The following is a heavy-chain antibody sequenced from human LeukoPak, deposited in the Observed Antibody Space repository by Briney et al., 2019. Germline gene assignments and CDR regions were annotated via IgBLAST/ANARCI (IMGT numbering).Heavy chain of an antibody. J-gene: IGHJ4*02. V-gene: IGHV4-4*09. Sequence: SETLSLTCTVSGGSISSYYWSWIRQPPGKGLEWIGYIYTSGSTNYNPSLKSRVTISVDTSKNQFSLKLGSVTAADTAVYYCARINYDYVWGSYTKNYYFDYWGQGTLVTVSS. CDR2: IYTSGST. D-gene: IGHD3-16*01. CDR1: GGSISSYY. CDR3: ARINYDYVWGSYTKNYYFDY.